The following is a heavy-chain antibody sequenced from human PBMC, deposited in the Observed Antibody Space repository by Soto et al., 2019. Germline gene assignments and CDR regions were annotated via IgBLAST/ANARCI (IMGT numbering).Heavy chain of an antibody. J-gene: IGHJ5*01. CDR1: LGSVSSSRYY. CDR2: IDHSGRT. Sequence: SETLSLTCTVSLGSVSSSRYYWSWIRQPPRMGLEWIGYIDHSGRTTYNPSLWSRVIISLDTPRNRFSLKMTSVTAADTANYFCASSSYHSDNCSRNLDSWGQGTMVTVYS. CDR3: ASSSYHSDNCSRNLDS. D-gene: IGHD2-21*01. V-gene: IGHV4-61*01.